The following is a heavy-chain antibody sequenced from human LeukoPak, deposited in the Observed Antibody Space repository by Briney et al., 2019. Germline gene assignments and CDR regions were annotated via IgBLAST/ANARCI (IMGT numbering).Heavy chain of an antibody. D-gene: IGHD4-17*01. Sequence: SETLSLTCTVPGGSISSGGYYWSWIRQHPGKGLEWIGYIYYSGSTYYNPSLKSRVTISVDTSKNQFSLKLSSVTAADTAVYYCARDMTTWGPGLNYYYGMDVWGQGTTVTVSS. CDR3: ARDMTTWGPGLNYYYGMDV. V-gene: IGHV4-31*03. J-gene: IGHJ6*02. CDR1: GGSISSGGYY. CDR2: IYYSGST.